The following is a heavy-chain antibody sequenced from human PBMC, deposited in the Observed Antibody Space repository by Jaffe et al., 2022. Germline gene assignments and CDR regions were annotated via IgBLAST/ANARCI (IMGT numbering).Heavy chain of an antibody. CDR1: GFTFGDYA. CDR3: TREGGHNWNYIRSAFDI. J-gene: IGHJ3*02. CDR2: IRSKAYGGTT. Sequence: EVQLVESGGGLVQPGRSLRLSCTASGFTFGDYAMSWFRQAPGKGLEWVGFIRSKAYGGTTEYAASVKGRFTISRDDSKSIAYLQMNSLKTEDTAVYYCTREGGHNWNYIRSAFDIWGQGTMVTVSS. D-gene: IGHD1-7*01. V-gene: IGHV3-49*03.